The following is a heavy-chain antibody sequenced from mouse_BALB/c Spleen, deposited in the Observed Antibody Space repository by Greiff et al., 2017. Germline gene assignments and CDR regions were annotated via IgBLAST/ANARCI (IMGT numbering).Heavy chain of an antibody. CDR2: IDPENGDT. CDR1: GFNIKDYY. D-gene: IGHD1-1*01. J-gene: IGHJ1*01. Sequence: EVQLQQSGAELVRSGASVKLSCTASGFNIKDYYMHWVKQRPEQGLEWIGWIDPENGDTEYAPKFQGKATMTADTSSNTAYLQLSSLTSEDTAVYYCKIYYGSSYWYFDVWGAGTTVTVSS. CDR3: KIYYGSSYWYFDV. V-gene: IGHV14-4*02.